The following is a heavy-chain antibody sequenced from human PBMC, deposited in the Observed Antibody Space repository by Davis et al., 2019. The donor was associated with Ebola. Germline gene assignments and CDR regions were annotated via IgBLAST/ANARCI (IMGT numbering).Heavy chain of an antibody. J-gene: IGHJ4*02. CDR3: AKDRQRYYGSGSTYYFDY. V-gene: IGHV3-23*01. CDR2: FRGSGGST. D-gene: IGHD3-10*01. CDR1: VITFSSYA. Sequence: GGSLRLSCTDSVITFSSYAMTWVRQAPGKGLEWVSAFRGSGGSTYYADSVKGRFTISRDNSKNTLYLQMNSLRAEDTAVYYCAKDRQRYYGSGSTYYFDYWGQGTLVTVSS.